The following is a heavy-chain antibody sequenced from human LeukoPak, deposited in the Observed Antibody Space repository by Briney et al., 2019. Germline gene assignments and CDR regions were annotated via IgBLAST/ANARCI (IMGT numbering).Heavy chain of an antibody. CDR3: ALWGQLGPIVDY. J-gene: IGHJ4*02. D-gene: IGHD6-6*01. Sequence: ASVKVSCKASGYTFTSYGISWVRQAPGQGLEWMGWISAYNGNTNYAQKLQGRGTMTTDTATSTAYMELRSLRSDDTAVYYRALWGQLGPIVDYWGQGTLVTVSS. CDR1: GYTFTSYG. CDR2: ISAYNGNT. V-gene: IGHV1-18*01.